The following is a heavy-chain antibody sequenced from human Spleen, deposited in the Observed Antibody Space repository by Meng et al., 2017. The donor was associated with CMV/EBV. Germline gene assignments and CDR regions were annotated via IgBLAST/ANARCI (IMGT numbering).Heavy chain of an antibody. Sequence: ASVKVSCKASGYSFTRYYVHWLRQVPGQGPEWMGIINPGAGNSTYAQKFQGRVTMTRDTSTSTVYMELSSLTSEDAAVYYCARGTSGTCPNFYYYGMDVWGQGTTVTVSS. CDR2: INPGAGNS. J-gene: IGHJ6*02. CDR1: GYSFTRYY. D-gene: IGHD1-14*01. V-gene: IGHV1-46*01. CDR3: ARGTSGTCPNFYYYGMDV.